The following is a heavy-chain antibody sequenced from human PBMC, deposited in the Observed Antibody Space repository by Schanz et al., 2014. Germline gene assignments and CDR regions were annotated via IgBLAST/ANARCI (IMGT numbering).Heavy chain of an antibody. CDR2: VSSDGNND. Sequence: VQLVESGGGVVQPGRSLRLSRAASGFTFSTHAMHWVRQAPGKGLEWVALVSSDGNNDYYTDSVKGRFTISRDNSKNTVHLQMNSLRAEDTAVYYCAKQHIVRGVIYLNWFDSWGQGTLVTVSS. CDR3: AKQHIVRGVIYLNWFDS. J-gene: IGHJ5*01. CDR1: GFTFSTHA. D-gene: IGHD3-10*01. V-gene: IGHV3-30*18.